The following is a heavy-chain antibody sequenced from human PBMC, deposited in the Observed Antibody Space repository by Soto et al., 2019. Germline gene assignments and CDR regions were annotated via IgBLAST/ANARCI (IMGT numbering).Heavy chain of an antibody. J-gene: IGHJ4*02. CDR3: ARLISQTGLFDY. V-gene: IGHV3-33*01. CDR2: IWYDGSNK. CDR1: GFTFSSYG. Sequence: GGSLRLSCAASGFTFSSYGMHWVRQAPGKGLEWVAVIWYDGSNKYYADSVKGRFTISRDNSKNTLYLQMNSLRAEDTAVYYCARLISQTGLFDYWGQGTLVTVSS. D-gene: IGHD2-8*01.